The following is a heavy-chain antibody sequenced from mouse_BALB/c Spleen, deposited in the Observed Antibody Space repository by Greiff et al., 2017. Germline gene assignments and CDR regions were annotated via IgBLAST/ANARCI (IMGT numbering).Heavy chain of an antibody. Sequence: QVQLKQSGAELVKPGASVKLSCKASGYTFTSYWMHWVKQRPGQGLEWIGEINPSNGRTNYNEKFKSKATLTVDKSSSTAYMQLSSLTSEDSAVYYCANGNYFDYWGQGTTLTVSS. J-gene: IGHJ2*01. D-gene: IGHD2-1*01. V-gene: IGHV1S81*02. CDR3: ANGNYFDY. CDR2: INPSNGRT. CDR1: GYTFTSYW.